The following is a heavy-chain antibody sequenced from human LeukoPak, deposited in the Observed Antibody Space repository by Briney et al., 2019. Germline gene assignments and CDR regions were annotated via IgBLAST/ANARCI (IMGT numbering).Heavy chain of an antibody. V-gene: IGHV4-39*01. CDR1: GGPIRSSSNY. Sequence: SETLSLTCTVSGGPIRSSSNYWGWIRQPPGKGLEWIGTIYYSGSTNYNPSLKSRVTISVDTSKNQFSLKLSSVTAADTAVYYCARHKYYYDSSGYWREYYFDYWGQGTLVTVSS. J-gene: IGHJ4*02. CDR3: ARHKYYYDSSGYWREYYFDY. D-gene: IGHD3-22*01. CDR2: IYYSGST.